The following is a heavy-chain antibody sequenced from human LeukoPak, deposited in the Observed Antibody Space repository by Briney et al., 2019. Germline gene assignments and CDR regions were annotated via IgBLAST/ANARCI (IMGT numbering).Heavy chain of an antibody. CDR2: IDSSGST. CDR3: ARGGSGGRAFDI. V-gene: IGHV4-59*12. CDR1: GGSISSYY. D-gene: IGHD3-10*01. J-gene: IGHJ3*02. Sequence: SETLSLTCTVSGGSISSYYWSWIRQPPGKGLEWIGYIDSSGSTNYNPSVKSRVTISVDTSKNQFSLKLNSVTPEDTAVYYCARGGSGGRAFDIWGQGTMVTVSS.